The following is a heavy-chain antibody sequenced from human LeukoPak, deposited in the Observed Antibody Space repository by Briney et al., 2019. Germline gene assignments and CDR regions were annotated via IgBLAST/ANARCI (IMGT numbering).Heavy chain of an antibody. Sequence: GGSLRLSCAASGFTFNHYGIHWVRQAPGKGLEWVSSISPSSTYIYYADSVKGRFTISRDNAKNSLYLQMNSLRAEDTAVYYCARGRGCSSMSCYPDYWGQGTLVTVSS. V-gene: IGHV3-21*01. CDR2: ISPSSTYI. CDR3: ARGRGCSSMSCYPDY. D-gene: IGHD2-2*01. CDR1: GFTFNHYG. J-gene: IGHJ4*02.